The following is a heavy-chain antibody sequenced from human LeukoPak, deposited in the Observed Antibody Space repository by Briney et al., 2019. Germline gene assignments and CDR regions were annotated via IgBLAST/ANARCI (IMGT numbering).Heavy chain of an antibody. Sequence: GGSLRLSGTTSGFAFDDYVMSWVRQPAGKGLEWVGFIRRSAYGGAAEYAASVKGRFIISRDDSKGIAYLQMNSLKTEDTAVYYCSSNGQVDFDCLEQGSRVIVSP. CDR1: GFAFDDYV. V-gene: IGHV3-49*04. CDR2: IRRSAYGGAA. CDR3: SSNGQVDFDC. J-gene: IGHJ4*02. D-gene: IGHD6-13*01.